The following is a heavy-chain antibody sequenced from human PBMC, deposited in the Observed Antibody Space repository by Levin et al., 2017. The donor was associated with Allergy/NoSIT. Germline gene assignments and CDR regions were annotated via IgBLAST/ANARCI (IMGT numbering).Heavy chain of an antibody. D-gene: IGHD3-10*01. CDR3: ARDYVGSGRHYDYYMDV. CDR1: GGSISSGDYY. J-gene: IGHJ6*03. V-gene: IGHV4-31*03. CDR2: IFYSGTT. Sequence: PSQTLSLTCTVSGGSISSGDYYWSWIRQHPGKGLEWIGYIFYSGTTYFNPSLKSRVTISVDTSKNQFSLKLTSVTAADTAVYYCARDYVGSGRHYDYYMDVWGEGTTVTVSS.